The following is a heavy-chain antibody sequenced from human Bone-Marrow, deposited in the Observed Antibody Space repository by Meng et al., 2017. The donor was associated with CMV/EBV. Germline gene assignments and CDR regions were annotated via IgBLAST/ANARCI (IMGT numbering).Heavy chain of an antibody. J-gene: IGHJ4*02. CDR1: GLTFGDYA. CDR2: IRSKAYGGTT. V-gene: IGHV3-49*04. Sequence: GESLKISCTVSGLTFGDYANYVMSWARQAPGKGLEWVGFIRSKAYGGTTEYAASVSGRFTISRDDSRSIAYLQMNSLKTEDTAVYYCSRAPGGSCSSTSCYPNDWGQGTLVPVSS. D-gene: IGHD2-2*01. CDR3: SRAPGGSCSSTSCYPND.